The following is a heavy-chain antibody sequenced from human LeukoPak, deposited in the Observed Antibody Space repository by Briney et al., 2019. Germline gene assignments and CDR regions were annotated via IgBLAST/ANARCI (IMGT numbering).Heavy chain of an antibody. CDR2: ISSRSYST. Sequence: PGGSLRLSCAAAGFNFSDSYMSWIRQAPGKGLEWVSYISSRSYSTYYAASVKGRFTISRDNTQNSLFLHTNSLRAEDTAVYYCARGKRSFDYWGQGTLVTVSS. J-gene: IGHJ4*02. D-gene: IGHD6-6*01. CDR3: ARGKRSFDY. V-gene: IGHV3-11*01. CDR1: GFNFSDSY.